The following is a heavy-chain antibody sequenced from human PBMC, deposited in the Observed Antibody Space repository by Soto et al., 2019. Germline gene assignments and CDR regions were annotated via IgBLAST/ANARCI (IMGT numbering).Heavy chain of an antibody. CDR2: ISSTTNYI. CDR3: ARESEDLTSTFDY. J-gene: IGHJ4*02. Sequence: EVQLVESGGGLVRPGGSLRLSCAASGFTFSRYSMNWVRQAPVKGLEWVSSISSTTNYIYYADSMKGRFTVSRDNAKNSVYLDMNSLSADDTAVYYCARESEDLTSTFDYWGQGTLVTVSS. V-gene: IGHV3-21*01. CDR1: GFTFSRYS.